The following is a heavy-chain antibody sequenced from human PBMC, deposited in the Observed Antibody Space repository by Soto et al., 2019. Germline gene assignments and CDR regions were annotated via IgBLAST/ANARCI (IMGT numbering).Heavy chain of an antibody. CDR3: PRLAGHGDWPDY. V-gene: IGHV3-48*03. CDR2: ISSAASTT. CDR1: GFIFGSYE. J-gene: IGHJ4*02. Sequence: GGSLRLSCAASGFIFGSYEMDWVRQAPGKGLEWVSHISSAASTTYYEDSVKGRFTVSRDNAKNSLYLQMNNLRAEDTAVYYCPRLAGHGDWPDYWGQGTLVTVSS. D-gene: IGHD4-17*01.